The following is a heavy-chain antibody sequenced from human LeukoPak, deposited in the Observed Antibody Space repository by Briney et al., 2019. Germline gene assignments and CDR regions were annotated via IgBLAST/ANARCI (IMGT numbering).Heavy chain of an antibody. CDR3: ASFKQIIVVVPAANRVGWFDP. D-gene: IGHD2-2*01. CDR1: GGSISSSSYY. V-gene: IGHV4-39*07. CDR2: IYYSGST. J-gene: IGHJ5*02. Sequence: SETLSLTCTVSGGSISSSSYYWGWIRQPPGKGLEWIGSIYYSGSTYYNPSLKSRVSISVDTSKNQFSLKLSSVTAADTAVYYCASFKQIIVVVPAANRVGWFDPWGQGTLVTVSS.